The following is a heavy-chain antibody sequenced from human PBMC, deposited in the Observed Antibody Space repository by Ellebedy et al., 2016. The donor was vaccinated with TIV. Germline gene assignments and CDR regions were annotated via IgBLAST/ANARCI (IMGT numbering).Heavy chain of an antibody. CDR1: GASITTYY. CDR3: ARKFLSNHHGFDV. Sequence: MPSETLSLTCTVSGASITTYYWSWIRQPPGKGMEWIGYVYSSGSTNYNPSLKNRITISLDMSKNQFSLNLDSVTAADTAGYYCARKFLSNHHGFDVWGQGTMVTVSS. CDR2: VYSSGST. V-gene: IGHV4-59*01. D-gene: IGHD1-14*01. J-gene: IGHJ3*01.